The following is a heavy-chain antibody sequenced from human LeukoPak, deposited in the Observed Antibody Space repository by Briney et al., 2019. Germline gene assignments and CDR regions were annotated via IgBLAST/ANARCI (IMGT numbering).Heavy chain of an antibody. CDR2: IYYSGST. CDR1: GGSISSYY. D-gene: IGHD5-18*01. Sequence: SETLSLTCTVSGGSISSYYWSWIRQPPGKGLEWIGYIYYSGSTNYNPSLKSRLTMSADASRNQFSLKLSSVTAADTALYYCAKTRIQIDSSEFYWGQGTLVTVSA. CDR3: AKTRIQIDSSEFY. V-gene: IGHV4-59*08. J-gene: IGHJ4*02.